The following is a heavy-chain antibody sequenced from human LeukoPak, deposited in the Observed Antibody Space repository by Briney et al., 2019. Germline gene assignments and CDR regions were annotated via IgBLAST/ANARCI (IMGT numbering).Heavy chain of an antibody. CDR3: AREDWGN. Sequence: ASVKVSCKASGYTFTSYAMNWMRQAPGQGLEWMGWITTNTGNSTYVQGFTGRFVFSLDTSVSTAYLQISSLKAEDTAVYYCAREDWGNWGQGTLVTVSS. CDR1: GYTFTSYA. J-gene: IGHJ4*02. CDR2: ITTNTGNS. V-gene: IGHV7-4-1*02. D-gene: IGHD7-27*01.